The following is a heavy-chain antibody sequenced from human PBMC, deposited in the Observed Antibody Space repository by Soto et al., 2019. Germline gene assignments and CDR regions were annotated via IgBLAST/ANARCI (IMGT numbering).Heavy chain of an antibody. CDR3: ARAVRSGSYPYYYYGMDV. V-gene: IGHV3-74*01. CDR1: GFTFSNYW. J-gene: IGHJ6*02. D-gene: IGHD3-10*01. CDR2: INSDGTST. Sequence: EVQVVESGGGLVQPGGSLRLSCAASGFTFSNYWIHWVRQAPGKGLVWVSRINSDGTSTSYADSVKGRFTISRDNAKNTLYLQITNLRVEDKAVYYCARAVRSGSYPYYYYGMDVWGQGTTFTVSS.